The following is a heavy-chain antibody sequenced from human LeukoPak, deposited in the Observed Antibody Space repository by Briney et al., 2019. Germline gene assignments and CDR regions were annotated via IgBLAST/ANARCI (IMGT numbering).Heavy chain of an antibody. D-gene: IGHD4-17*01. CDR2: ITHSGST. V-gene: IGHV4-34*01. CDR3: APIFGDYSDFDY. CDR1: GGSFSNYY. J-gene: IGHJ4*01. Sequence: SETLSLTCAVYGGSFSNYYWSWIRQPPGKGLEWIGEITHSGSTNYNPSLESRVSISVDTSKNQFSLRLTSVTAADTAVYYCAPIFGDYSDFDYWGQGTLVTVSS.